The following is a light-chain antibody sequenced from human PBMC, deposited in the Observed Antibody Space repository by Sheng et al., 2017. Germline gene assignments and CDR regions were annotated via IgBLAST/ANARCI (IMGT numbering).Light chain of an antibody. Sequence: QSALTQPASVSGSPGQSITISCTGTSSDIGAYNFVSWYQQHPGKAPTVMIYDVTNRPSGVSNRFSGSKSGNTASLTVSGLQAEDEADYYCSSYAGSNNSYVFGTGTKVTVL. V-gene: IGLV2-14*03. CDR2: DVT. J-gene: IGLJ1*01. CDR1: SSDIGAYNF. CDR3: SSYAGSNNSYV.